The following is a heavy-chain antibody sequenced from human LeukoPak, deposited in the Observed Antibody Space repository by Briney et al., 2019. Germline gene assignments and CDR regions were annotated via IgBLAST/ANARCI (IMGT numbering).Heavy chain of an antibody. J-gene: IGHJ4*02. D-gene: IGHD3-22*01. CDR2: ISSSGSTI. CDR3: ARVRKYYYDSSGYYDY. V-gene: IGHV3-48*04. Sequence: PGGSLRLSCAASGFTFSSYAMTWVRQAPGKGLEWVSYISSSGSTIYYADSVKGRFTISRDNAKNSLYLQMNSLRAEDTAVYYCARVRKYYYDSSGYYDYWGQGTLVTVSS. CDR1: GFTFSSYA.